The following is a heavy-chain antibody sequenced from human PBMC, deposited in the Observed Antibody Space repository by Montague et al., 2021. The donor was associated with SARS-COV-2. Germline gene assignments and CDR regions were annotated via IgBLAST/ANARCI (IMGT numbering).Heavy chain of an antibody. CDR1: GGSISGNSYY. V-gene: IGHV4-39*01. D-gene: IGHD2/OR15-2a*01. CDR3: ARHYSATLPAVY. Sequence: SETLSLTCTVSGGSISGNSYYWGWIRQPPGQGLQWIGGVHYGGSTYYNPSLKSRVTTSVDTSKNQFSLRLSSVTAADTAVYYCARHYSATLPAVYWGQGTLVTVSS. J-gene: IGHJ4*02. CDR2: VHYGGST.